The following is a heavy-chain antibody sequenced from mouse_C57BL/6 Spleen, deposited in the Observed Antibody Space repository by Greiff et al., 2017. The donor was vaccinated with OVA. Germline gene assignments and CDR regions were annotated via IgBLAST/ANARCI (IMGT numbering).Heavy chain of an antibody. CDR1: GYTFTSYW. D-gene: IGHD2-1*01. CDR3: ARGPLLWITFYARDY. CDR2: IDPGSGGT. Sequence: VQLQQPGAELVKPGASVKLSCKASGYTFTSYWMPWVKQRPGQGLAWIGEIDPGSGGTNYNEKFKSKATLTVDTSSSTAYMQLSSLTSEDSAVYYCARGPLLWITFYARDYWGQGTSVTVSS. J-gene: IGHJ4*01. V-gene: IGHV1-55*01.